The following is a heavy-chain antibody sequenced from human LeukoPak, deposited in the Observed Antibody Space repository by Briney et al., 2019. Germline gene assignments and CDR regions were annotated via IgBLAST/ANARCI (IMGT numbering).Heavy chain of an antibody. Sequence: SETLSLTCTVSGGSFSSSSYHWGWIRQPPGQGLEWIGSIYYSGSTYYNPSLKGRVTMSVDTSKNQFSLKLSSVTAADTAVYYCARRTGSYYCFFDFWGQGTLVTVSS. CDR3: ARRTGSYYCFFDF. D-gene: IGHD1-26*01. CDR1: GGSFSSSSYH. J-gene: IGHJ4*02. V-gene: IGHV4-39*01. CDR2: IYYSGST.